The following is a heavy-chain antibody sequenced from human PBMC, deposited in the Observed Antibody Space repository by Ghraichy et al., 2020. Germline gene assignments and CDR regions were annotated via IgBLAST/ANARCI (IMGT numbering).Heavy chain of an antibody. J-gene: IGHJ4*02. CDR3: ARVSFLSSATVPYYFDY. CDR2: IYSGGST. V-gene: IGHV3-53*04. D-gene: IGHD2-15*01. CDR1: GFTVSSNY. Sequence: GGSLRLSCAASGFTVSSNYMSWVRQAPGKGLEWVSVIYSGGSTYYADSVKGRFTISRHNSKNTLYLQMNSLRAEDTAVYYCARVSFLSSATVPYYFDYWGQGTLVTVSS.